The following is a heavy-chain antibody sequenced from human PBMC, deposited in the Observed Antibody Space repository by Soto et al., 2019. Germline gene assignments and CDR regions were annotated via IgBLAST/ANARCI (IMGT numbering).Heavy chain of an antibody. CDR3: ARGGIAFDY. J-gene: IGHJ4*02. Sequence: GESLKISCEGSGYSFISDWIGWVRQMPRKGLEWMGIIYPCDSDTRYSPSFKSQVTISAEKSISTAYLQWGSLKASYSAMYYCARGGIAFDYWGQGTLVTVSS. CDR2: IYPCDSDT. V-gene: IGHV5-51*01. CDR1: GYSFISDW. D-gene: IGHD6-13*01.